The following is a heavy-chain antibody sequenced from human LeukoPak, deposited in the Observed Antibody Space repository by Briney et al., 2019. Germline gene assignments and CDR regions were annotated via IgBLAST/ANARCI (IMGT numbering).Heavy chain of an antibody. V-gene: IGHV3-23*01. CDR3: ATLLGRVYTSDY. D-gene: IGHD3-16*01. CDR2: ISGSGGST. CDR1: GFTFSSYA. J-gene: IGHJ4*02. Sequence: GGSLRLSCAASGFTFSSYAMSWVRQAPGKGLEWVSAISGSGGSTYYADSVKGRFTISRDNSKNTLYLQMNSLRAEDTAVYYCATLLGRVYTSDYWGQGTLVTVSS.